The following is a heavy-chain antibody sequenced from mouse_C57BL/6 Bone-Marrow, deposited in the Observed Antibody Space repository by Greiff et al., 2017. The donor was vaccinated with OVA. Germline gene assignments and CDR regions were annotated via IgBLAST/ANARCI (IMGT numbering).Heavy chain of an antibody. Sequence: VQLKESGPELVKPGASVKIPCKASGYTFTDYNMDWVKQSHGKSLEWIGDINPNNGGTIYNQKFKGKATLTVDKSSSTAYMELRSLTSEDTAVYYCARSYDYGFAYWGQGTLVTVSA. V-gene: IGHV1-18*01. D-gene: IGHD2-4*01. J-gene: IGHJ3*01. CDR2: INPNNGGT. CDR1: GYTFTDYN. CDR3: ARSYDYGFAY.